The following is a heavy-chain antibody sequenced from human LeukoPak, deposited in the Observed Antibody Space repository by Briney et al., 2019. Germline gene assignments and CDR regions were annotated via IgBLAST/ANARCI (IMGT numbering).Heavy chain of an antibody. D-gene: IGHD3-10*01. CDR3: ASMLYGSGSYLGMDV. CDR1: GGSISSSSYY. Sequence: PSETLSLTCTVSGGSISSSSYYWGWIRQPPGKGLEWIGSIYYSGSTYYNPSLKSRVTISVDTSKNQFSLKLSSVTAADKAVYYCASMLYGSGSYLGMDVWGQGTTVTVSS. V-gene: IGHV4-39*01. J-gene: IGHJ6*02. CDR2: IYYSGST.